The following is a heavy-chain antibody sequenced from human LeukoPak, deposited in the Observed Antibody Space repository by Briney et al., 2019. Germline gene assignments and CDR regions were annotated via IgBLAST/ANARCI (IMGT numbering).Heavy chain of an antibody. CDR1: GFTFSSYE. CDR3: ARDRGGWYYFDY. D-gene: IGHD6-19*01. J-gene: IGHJ4*02. V-gene: IGHV3-48*03. Sequence: PGGSLRLSCAASGFTFSSYEMNWVRQAPGKGLEWVSYIDFSGITIHYADSVKGRFTISRDNSKNTLYLQMNSLRAEDTAVYYCARDRGGWYYFDYWGQGTLVTVSS. CDR2: IDFSGITI.